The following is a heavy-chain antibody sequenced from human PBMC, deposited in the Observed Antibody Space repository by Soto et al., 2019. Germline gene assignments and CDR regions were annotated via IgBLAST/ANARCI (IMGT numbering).Heavy chain of an antibody. CDR1: GFTFSSYA. V-gene: IGHV3-30-3*01. Sequence: QVQLVESGGGVVQPGRSLRLSCAASGFTFSSYAMHWVRQAPGKVLEWVAFISYGESNIYYADSVKGRFTISRDNSKYTLYLQMNSMSAEATAVYYCASVRGSSWYEGAFDIWGHGTMVTVSS. CDR3: ASVRGSSWYEGAFDI. CDR2: ISYGESNI. D-gene: IGHD6-13*01. J-gene: IGHJ3*02.